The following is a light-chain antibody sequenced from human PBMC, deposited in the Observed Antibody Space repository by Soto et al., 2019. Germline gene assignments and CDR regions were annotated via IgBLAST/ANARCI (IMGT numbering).Light chain of an antibody. CDR2: DAS. V-gene: IGKV3-11*01. J-gene: IGKJ5*01. CDR3: QQRSNWPTT. CDR1: QSVSSY. Sequence: EIVLTQSRSTRSFCPGGRSTLSCRASQSVSSYLAWYQQKPGQAPRLLTYDASNRATGIPARFSGSGSGTDFTLTIRSLEPEDFAVYYCQQRSNWPTTFGQGTRLDI.